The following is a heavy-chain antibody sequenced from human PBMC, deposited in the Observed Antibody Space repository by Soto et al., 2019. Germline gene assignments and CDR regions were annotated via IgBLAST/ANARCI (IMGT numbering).Heavy chain of an antibody. V-gene: IGHV3-23*01. J-gene: IGHJ5*01. CDR3: AKDAVPFNGQWDWFDS. D-gene: IGHD6-19*01. CDR2: IGGGGSDT. Sequence: DVQLLESGGGLVQPGGSLRLSCAASGFIFSDYARTWVRQAPGKGLEWVSGIGGGGSDTYYVDSVKGRFTISRDNSKNTLYLQMNSLRAEDTALYYCAKDAVPFNGQWDWFDSWGQGTLVTVSS. CDR1: GFIFSDYA.